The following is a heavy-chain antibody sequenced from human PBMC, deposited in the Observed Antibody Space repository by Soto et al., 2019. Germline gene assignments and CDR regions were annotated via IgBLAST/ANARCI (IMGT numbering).Heavy chain of an antibody. D-gene: IGHD5-18*01. CDR3: ARDSGYSYGPFDY. Sequence: SCAASGFTFSSYSMNWVRQAPGKGLEWVSYISSSSSTIYYADSVMGRFTISRDNAKNSLYLQMNSLRAEDTAVYYCARDSGYSYGPFDYWGQGTLVTVSS. CDR2: ISSSSSTI. CDR1: GFTFSSYS. V-gene: IGHV3-48*01. J-gene: IGHJ4*02.